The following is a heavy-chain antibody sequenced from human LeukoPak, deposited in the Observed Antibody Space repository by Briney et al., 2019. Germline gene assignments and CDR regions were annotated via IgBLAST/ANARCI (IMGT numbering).Heavy chain of an antibody. CDR2: ISSSSSYI. J-gene: IGHJ4*02. V-gene: IGHV3-21*01. Sequence: GGFLRLSCAASGFTFSSYSMNWVRQAPGKGLEGVSSISSSSSYIYYADSVKGRFTISRDNAKNSLYLQMNSLRAEDTAVYYCARDMDSGSPYDYWGQGTLVTVSS. D-gene: IGHD1-1*01. CDR3: ARDMDSGSPYDY. CDR1: GFTFSSYS.